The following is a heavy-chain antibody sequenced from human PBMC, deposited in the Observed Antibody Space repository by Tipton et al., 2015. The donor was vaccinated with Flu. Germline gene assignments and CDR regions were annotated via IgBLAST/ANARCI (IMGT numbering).Heavy chain of an antibody. CDR1: GGPITNYY. CDR3: ARVLAGHFGEGYFFDY. J-gene: IGHJ4*02. Sequence: LRLSCSVSGGPITNYYWSWIRQPPGKGLEWIGYIYSSGSTTYNPSLKSRVSMSADTSMNQFSLRLNSMTAADTAIYYCARVLAGHFGEGYFFDYWGQGALVTVSS. D-gene: IGHD3-10*01. V-gene: IGHV4-59*01. CDR2: IYSSGST.